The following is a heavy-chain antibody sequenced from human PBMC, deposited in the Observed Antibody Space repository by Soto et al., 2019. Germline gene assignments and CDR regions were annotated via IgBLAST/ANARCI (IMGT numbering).Heavy chain of an antibody. CDR2: IDNDGSGT. D-gene: IGHD6-6*01. CDR3: TTVLEY. V-gene: IGHV3-74*01. J-gene: IGHJ4*02. Sequence: EVQLVESGGSLVQPGGSLRLSCAASGIIFTNYWMHWVRQAPGKGLVWVSRIDNDGSGTSYADSVKGRFAISRDNAKNTVYLQMNSLRAEDTAVYYCTTVLEYWGQGTLVTVSS. CDR1: GIIFTNYW.